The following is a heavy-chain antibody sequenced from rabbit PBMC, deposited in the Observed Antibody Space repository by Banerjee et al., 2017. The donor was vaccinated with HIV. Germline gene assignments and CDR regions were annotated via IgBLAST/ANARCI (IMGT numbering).Heavy chain of an antibody. CDR2: IDVGSSGST. CDR3: ARPPGYNNL. CDR1: GFSFSSSYY. D-gene: IGHD7-1*01. Sequence: QEQLVESGGGLVQPEGSLTLTCTASGFSFSSSYYMCWVRQAPGKGLEWTGCIDVGSSGSTYYASWAKGRFTISKTSSTTVTLQMTSLTVADTATYFCARPPGYNNLWGPGTLVTVS. J-gene: IGHJ4*01. V-gene: IGHV1S45*01.